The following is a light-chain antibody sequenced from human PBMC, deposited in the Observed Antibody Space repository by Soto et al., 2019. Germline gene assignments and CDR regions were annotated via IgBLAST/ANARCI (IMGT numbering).Light chain of an antibody. Sequence: QSALTQPPSASWSPGQSVTISCTGTKSDVGGYNYVSWYQQHPGKAPKVMIYEVSKRPSGVPDRFSGSKSGNTASLTVSGLQAEDEADYYCSSYAGSNNLVFGGGTQLTVL. CDR2: EVS. V-gene: IGLV2-8*01. J-gene: IGLJ7*01. CDR1: KSDVGGYNY. CDR3: SSYAGSNNLV.